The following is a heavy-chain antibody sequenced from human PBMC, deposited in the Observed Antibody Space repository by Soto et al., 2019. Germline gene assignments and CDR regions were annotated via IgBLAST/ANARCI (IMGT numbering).Heavy chain of an antibody. CDR2: INHSGST. CDR3: ARGFGESGGYRGWFDP. CDR1: GGSFSGYY. V-gene: IGHV4-34*01. J-gene: IGHJ5*02. Sequence: SETLSLTCAVYGGSFSGYYWSWIRQPPGKGLEWIGEINHSGSTNYNPSLKSRVTISVDTSKNQFSLKLSSVTAADTAVYYCARGFGESGGYRGWFDPWGQGTLVTVSS. D-gene: IGHD3-22*01.